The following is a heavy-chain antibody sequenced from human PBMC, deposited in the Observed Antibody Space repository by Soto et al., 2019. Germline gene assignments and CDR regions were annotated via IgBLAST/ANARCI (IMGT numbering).Heavy chain of an antibody. CDR2: ISYDGSKK. J-gene: IGHJ6*02. V-gene: IGHV3-30*18. D-gene: IGHD2-15*01. Sequence: QVQLVESGGGVVQPGRSLRLSCAASGFTFSRYDMHWVRQAPGKGLEWVAVISYDGSKKYYADSVKGRFTISRDNSKNTLYLQMNSLRAEDTAVYYCAKGKGCSGGSCGNYYYYGMDVWGQGTTVTVSS. CDR3: AKGKGCSGGSCGNYYYYGMDV. CDR1: GFTFSRYD.